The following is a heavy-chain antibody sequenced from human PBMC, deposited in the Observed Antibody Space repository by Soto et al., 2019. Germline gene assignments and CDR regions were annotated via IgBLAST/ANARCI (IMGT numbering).Heavy chain of an antibody. CDR2: INRDGSKK. Sequence: EVQLEESGGDLVQPGGSLRLSCAASGFTLSSYWMTWVRQAPGKGLEWVANINRDGSKKSYLDSVRGRFTISRDNVRNSLYLQMDSLRADDTALYYCARDVSTGSSSLYLDAFDIWGQGTMVTVSS. D-gene: IGHD6-13*01. CDR3: ARDVSTGSSSLYLDAFDI. V-gene: IGHV3-7*05. CDR1: GFTLSSYW. J-gene: IGHJ3*02.